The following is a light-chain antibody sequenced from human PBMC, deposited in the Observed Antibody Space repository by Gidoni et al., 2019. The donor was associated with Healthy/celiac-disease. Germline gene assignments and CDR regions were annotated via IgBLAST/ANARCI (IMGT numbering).Light chain of an antibody. CDR1: QSVSSN. Sequence: EIVMTQSPATLSVSPGERATLSCRASQSVSSNLAWYQQKPGQAPRLLIYGASTRATGIPARFSGSGSGTEFTLTISSLQSEDFAVYYCQQYNNWLTFXGXTKVXIK. CDR2: GAS. J-gene: IGKJ4*01. V-gene: IGKV3-15*01. CDR3: QQYNNWLT.